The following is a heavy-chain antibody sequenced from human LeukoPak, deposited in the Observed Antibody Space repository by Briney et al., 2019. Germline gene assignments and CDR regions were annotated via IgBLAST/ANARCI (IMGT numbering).Heavy chain of an antibody. J-gene: IGHJ4*02. CDR1: GFTFSSYA. V-gene: IGHV3-30-3*01. Sequence: GGSLRLSCAASGFTFSSYAMHWVRQAPGKGLEWVAVISYDGSNKYYADSVKGRFTISRDNSKNTLYLQMNSLRAEDTAVYYCAREPDRSGYSRNFDYWGQGTLVTVSS. CDR2: ISYDGSNK. D-gene: IGHD3-22*01. CDR3: AREPDRSGYSRNFDY.